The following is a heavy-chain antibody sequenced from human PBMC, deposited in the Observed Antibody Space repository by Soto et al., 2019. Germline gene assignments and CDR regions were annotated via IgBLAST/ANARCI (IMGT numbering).Heavy chain of an antibody. V-gene: IGHV3-72*01. J-gene: IGHJ1*01. CDR3: GRGDQRN. CDR1: GFTFSDQY. Sequence: EVQLLESGGDLVQPGGSLRLSCAGSGFTFSDQYMDWVRQAPGKGLEWVGRIRSKGVGYTTDYAASVKGRFTISRDDSKNSLLLEMNSLKTEDTAVYFCGRGDQRNWGQGTLVTVSS. CDR2: IRSKGVGYTT.